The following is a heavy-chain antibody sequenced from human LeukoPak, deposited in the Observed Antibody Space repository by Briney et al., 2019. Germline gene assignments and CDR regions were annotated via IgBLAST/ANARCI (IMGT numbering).Heavy chain of an antibody. V-gene: IGHV1-18*01. CDR2: ISAYNGNT. CDR3: ARGPYSYDSSGYYMY. CDR1: GYTFTSYG. Sequence: ASVKVSCKASGYTFTSYGISWVRQAPGQGLEWMRWISAYNGNTNYAQKLQGRVTMTTDTSTSTAYMELRSLRSDDTAVYYCARGPYSYDSSGYYMYWGQGTLVTVSS. D-gene: IGHD3-22*01. J-gene: IGHJ4*02.